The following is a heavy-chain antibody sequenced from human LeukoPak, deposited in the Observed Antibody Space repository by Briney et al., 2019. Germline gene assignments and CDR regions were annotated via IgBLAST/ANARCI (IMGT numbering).Heavy chain of an antibody. CDR3: AKDSRQAQWLALDC. CDR2: ISYDGTEK. CDR1: GLSFSSYA. D-gene: IGHD6-19*01. Sequence: GGSLRLSCAASGLSFSSYAMHWVRQAPGKGLEWVAVISYDGTEKYYGDSVKGRFTISRDNSKNTLYLQMNSLRAEDTALYYCAKDSRQAQWLALDCWGQGTLVIVSS. J-gene: IGHJ4*02. V-gene: IGHV3-30-3*02.